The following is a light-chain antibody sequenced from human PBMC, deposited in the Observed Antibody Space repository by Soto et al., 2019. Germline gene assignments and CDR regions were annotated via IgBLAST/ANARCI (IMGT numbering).Light chain of an antibody. Sequence: EIVLTQSPGTLSLSPGERATIACRASQNVDSNYLAWYQQKPGEAPRLLIYEASSRATGIPDRFSGSGSGTDFTLTISRLEPEDFAVYYSQQYRTFGQGTNVENK. J-gene: IGKJ1*01. V-gene: IGKV3-20*01. CDR3: QQYRT. CDR2: EAS. CDR1: QNVDSNY.